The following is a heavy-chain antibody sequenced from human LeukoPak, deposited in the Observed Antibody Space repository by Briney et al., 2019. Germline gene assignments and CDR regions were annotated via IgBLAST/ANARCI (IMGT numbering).Heavy chain of an antibody. CDR2: INSGGST. CDR1: GFTVSSNY. Sequence: GGSLRLSCAASGFTVSSNYMSWVRQAPGEGLEWVSVINSGGSTYYSDSVKGRFTISGDNSKNTLYLQMNSLRAEATAVYYCAREVAAYTPDGMDVWGQGTTVTVSS. J-gene: IGHJ6*02. D-gene: IGHD6-19*01. CDR3: AREVAAYTPDGMDV. V-gene: IGHV3-66*01.